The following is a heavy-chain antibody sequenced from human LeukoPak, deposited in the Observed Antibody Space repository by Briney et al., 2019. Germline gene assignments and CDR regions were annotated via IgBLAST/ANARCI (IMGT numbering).Heavy chain of an antibody. V-gene: IGHV5-51*01. CDR3: ARHSEYSGSRGFYYYYYIDV. CDR2: IYPGDSET. D-gene: IGHD5-12*01. Sequence: GDSLKISCKGSGCIFATYWIGWVRQMPGKGLEWMGFIYPGDSETKYSPSFQGQVTISVDTSNSTAYLQWTSLKASDTAMYFCARHSEYSGSRGFYYYYYIDVWGKGTTVTVSS. J-gene: IGHJ6*03. CDR1: GCIFATYW.